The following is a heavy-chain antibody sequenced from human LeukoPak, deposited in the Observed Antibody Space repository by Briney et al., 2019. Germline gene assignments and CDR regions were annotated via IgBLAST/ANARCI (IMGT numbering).Heavy chain of an antibody. CDR3: AKAEGYSSGWYPD. V-gene: IGHV3-7*03. D-gene: IGHD6-19*01. CDR1: AFIFSGHW. CDR2: IKQDGSEK. J-gene: IGHJ4*02. Sequence: PGGSLRVSCEGSAFIFSGHWMNWVRQTPGKGLEWVANIKQDGSEKYYVDSVKGRFTISRDNAKNSLYLQMNGLRVEDTALYYCAKAEGYSSGWYPDWGQGTLVTVSS.